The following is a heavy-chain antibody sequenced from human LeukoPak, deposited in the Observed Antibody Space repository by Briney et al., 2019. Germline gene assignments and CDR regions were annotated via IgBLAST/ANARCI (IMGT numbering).Heavy chain of an antibody. CDR2: IKQDGSEK. CDR3: ARDYYYDSSGYYYEPEYFQH. Sequence: GSLRLSCAASGFTFSSYWMSWVRQAPGKGLEWVANIKQDGSEKYYVDSVKGRFTISRDNAKNSLYLQMNSLRAEDTAVYYCARDYYYDSSGYYYEPEYFQHWGQGTLVTVSS. CDR1: GFTFSSYW. V-gene: IGHV3-7*01. D-gene: IGHD3-22*01. J-gene: IGHJ1*01.